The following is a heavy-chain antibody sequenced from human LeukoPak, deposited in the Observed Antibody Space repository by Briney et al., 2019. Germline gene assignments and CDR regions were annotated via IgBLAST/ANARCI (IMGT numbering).Heavy chain of an antibody. CDR3: ACCYGLKDAFDT. V-gene: IGHV4-31*03. CDR1: GGSITSGGYY. D-gene: IGHD3-16*01. CDR2: IYNSGST. Sequence: SETLSLTCSVSGGSITSGGYYWGWIRHHPEKGLEWIGFIYNSGSTYDNPSLKSRVTMSLDAPNNQFSLKLSYVTAADTAVYYCACCYGLKDAFDTWGQGTMVAVSS. J-gene: IGHJ3*02.